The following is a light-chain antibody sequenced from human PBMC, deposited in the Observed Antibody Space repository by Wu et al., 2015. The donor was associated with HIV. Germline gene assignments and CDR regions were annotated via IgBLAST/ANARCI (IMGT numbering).Light chain of an antibody. V-gene: IGKV3-15*01. Sequence: DIVMTQSPATLSVSPGERATLFCRASQSINNNLAWYQQKPGQGPRLLIYGASTRATGIPVRFSGSGSGTEFTLTISSLQSEDFATYYCLQHNSYPFTFGPGTKVDIK. J-gene: IGKJ3*01. CDR3: LQHNSYPFT. CDR2: GAS. CDR1: QSINNN.